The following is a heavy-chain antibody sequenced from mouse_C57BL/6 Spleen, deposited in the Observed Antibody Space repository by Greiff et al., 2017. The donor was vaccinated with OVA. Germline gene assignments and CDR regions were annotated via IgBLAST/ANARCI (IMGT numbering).Heavy chain of an antibody. D-gene: IGHD1-1*01. Sequence: QVQLQQPGAELVRPGSSVKLSCKASGYTFTSYWMDWVKQRPGQGLEWIGNIYPSDSETHYNQKFKDKATLTVDKSSSTAYMQLSSLTSEDSAVYYCAREEDYYGSSYAMDYWGQVTSVTVSS. J-gene: IGHJ4*01. CDR1: GYTFTSYW. CDR3: AREEDYYGSSYAMDY. CDR2: IYPSDSET. V-gene: IGHV1-61*01.